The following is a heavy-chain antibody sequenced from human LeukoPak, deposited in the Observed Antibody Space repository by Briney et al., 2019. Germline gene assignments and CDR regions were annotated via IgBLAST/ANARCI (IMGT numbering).Heavy chain of an antibody. CDR2: ISYDGSNK. V-gene: IGHV3-30*03. CDR1: GFAVGSNY. CDR3: ARRGFMTTVTPFDY. J-gene: IGHJ4*02. Sequence: PGGSLRLSCVASGFAVGSNYMSWVRQAPGKGLEWVAVISYDGSNKYYADSVKGRFTISRDNSKNTLYLQMNSLRAEDTAVYYCARRGFMTTVTPFDYWGQGTLVTVSS. D-gene: IGHD4-17*01.